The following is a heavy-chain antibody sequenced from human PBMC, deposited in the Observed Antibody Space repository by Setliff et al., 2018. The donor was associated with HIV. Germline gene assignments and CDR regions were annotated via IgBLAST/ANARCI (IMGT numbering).Heavy chain of an antibody. J-gene: IGHJ6*04. Sequence: PGGSLRLSCVASGFTFGPFWMHWVRQTPGKGLEWVAHTNGDGATIRYADSVKGRLTISRDNAKNTLYLQMNSLTAEDTAVYYCARDTWYYSAKHLDVWGKGTTVTVSS. CDR1: GFTFGPFW. D-gene: IGHD3-10*01. CDR3: ARDTWYYSAKHLDV. CDR2: TNGDGATI. V-gene: IGHV3-74*01.